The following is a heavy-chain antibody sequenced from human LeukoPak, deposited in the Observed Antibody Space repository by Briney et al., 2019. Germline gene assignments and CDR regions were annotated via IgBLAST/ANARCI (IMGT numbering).Heavy chain of an antibody. V-gene: IGHV1-8*01. CDR3: ARGGLYYYDSSGLEAFDI. Sequence: GASVKVSCKASGYTFTSYDINWVRQATGQGLEWMGWMNPNSGNTGYAQKFQGRVTMTRNTSISTAYMELSSLRSEDTAVYYCARGGLYYYDSSGLEAFDIWGQGTMVTVSS. CDR1: GYTFTSYD. CDR2: MNPNSGNT. D-gene: IGHD3-22*01. J-gene: IGHJ3*02.